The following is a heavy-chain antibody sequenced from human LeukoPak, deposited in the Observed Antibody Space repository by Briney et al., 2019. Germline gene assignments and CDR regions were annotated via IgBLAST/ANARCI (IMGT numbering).Heavy chain of an antibody. Sequence: PSETLSLTCAVYGGSFSGYYWTWIRQPPEKGLEWIGEVNHSGSTNSNPSLKSRVTMSVDTSKNQFSLKLSSVTAADTAVYYCARERNYYDILTGYFYYYYMGVWGKGTTVTISS. V-gene: IGHV4-34*01. J-gene: IGHJ6*03. D-gene: IGHD3-9*01. CDR3: ARERNYYDILTGYFYYYYMGV. CDR1: GGSFSGYY. CDR2: VNHSGST.